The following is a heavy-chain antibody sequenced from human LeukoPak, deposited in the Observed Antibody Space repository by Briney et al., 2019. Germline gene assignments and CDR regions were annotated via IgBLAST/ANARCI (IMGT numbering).Heavy chain of an antibody. D-gene: IGHD3-10*01. CDR1: GGTFSSYA. CDR2: IIPIFGTA. CDR3: ARVSGVTMVRGVIHYYYGMDV. Sequence: EASVKVSCKASGGTFSSYAISWVRQAPGQGLEWMGGIIPIFGTANYAQKFQGRVTITADESTSTAYTELSSLRSEDTAVYYCARVSGVTMVRGVIHYYYGMDVWGKGTTVTVSS. J-gene: IGHJ6*04. V-gene: IGHV1-69*01.